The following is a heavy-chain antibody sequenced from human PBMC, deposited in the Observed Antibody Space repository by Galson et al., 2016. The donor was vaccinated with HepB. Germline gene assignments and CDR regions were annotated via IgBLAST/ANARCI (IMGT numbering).Heavy chain of an antibody. D-gene: IGHD5-18*01. CDR1: GDSVSSNSAA. CDR2: TYYRSKWYN. Sequence: CAISGDSVSSNSAAWTWIRQSPSRGLEWLGRTYYRSKWYNDYAVSVKSRIKINPDTFKNQFSLQLNSVTPEDTAVYYCARERRGYNYGYYYYGMDVWGQGTTGTVSS. V-gene: IGHV6-1*01. CDR3: ARERRGYNYGYYYYGMDV. J-gene: IGHJ6*02.